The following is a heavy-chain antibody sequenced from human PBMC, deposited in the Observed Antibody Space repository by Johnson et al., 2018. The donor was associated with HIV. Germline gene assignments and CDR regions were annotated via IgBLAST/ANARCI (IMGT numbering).Heavy chain of an antibody. Sequence: QVQLVESGGGVVQPGRSLRLSCAASGFTFSSFAIHWVRQAPGKGLEWVAVISYDGSDKYYADSVKGRFTISRDNSKNTLYLRMNSLRAEDTAVYYCARVYSSSSAHAFDIWGQGTMVTVSS. CDR2: ISYDGSDK. D-gene: IGHD6-6*01. CDR3: ARVYSSSSAHAFDI. J-gene: IGHJ3*02. CDR1: GFTFSSFA. V-gene: IGHV3-30-3*01.